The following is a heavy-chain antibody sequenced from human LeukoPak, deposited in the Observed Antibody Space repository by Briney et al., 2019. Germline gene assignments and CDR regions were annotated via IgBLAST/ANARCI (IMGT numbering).Heavy chain of an antibody. CDR2: IKQDGSEK. Sequence: GGSLRLSCAASGFTFSSYWMSWVRQAPGKGLEWVANIKQDGSEKYYVDSVKGRFTISRDNSKNTLYLQMNSLRAEDTAVYYCAKVYRGYSYVGDFDYWGQGTLVTVSS. V-gene: IGHV3-7*03. CDR3: AKVYRGYSYVGDFDY. J-gene: IGHJ4*02. CDR1: GFTFSSYW. D-gene: IGHD5-18*01.